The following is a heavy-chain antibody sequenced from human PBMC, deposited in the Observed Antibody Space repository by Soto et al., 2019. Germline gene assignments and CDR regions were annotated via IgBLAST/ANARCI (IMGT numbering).Heavy chain of an antibody. CDR2: IKSKNDGGTT. CDR3: TTDASYSPDY. Sequence: PGGSLRLSCAASGFTFSNAWMSWVRQAPGKGLEWVGRIKSKNDGGTTDYAAPVKGRFTISRDDSKNTLYLQMNSLKTEDTAVYYCTTDASYSPDYWGQGTLVTVSS. V-gene: IGHV3-15*01. J-gene: IGHJ4*02. CDR1: GFTFSNAW. D-gene: IGHD4-4*01.